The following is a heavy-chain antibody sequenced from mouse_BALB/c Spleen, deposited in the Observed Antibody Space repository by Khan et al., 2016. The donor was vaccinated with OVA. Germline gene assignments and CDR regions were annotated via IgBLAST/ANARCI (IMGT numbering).Heavy chain of an antibody. D-gene: IGHD1-1*01. CDR2: TDPTNGRT. J-gene: IGHJ2*01. V-gene: IGHV1S81*02. Sequence: QVQLQQPGAELVKAGASVKMSCKASGYTFTSYWMHWVKQRLGQGLEWFAETDPTNGRTYYNEKFKSKATLTVDKSSSTAYMLLSGLTFEDSAVYYCARIKKIVATYFASWGQGTTLTVSS. CDR1: GYTFTSYW. CDR3: ARIKKIVATYFAS.